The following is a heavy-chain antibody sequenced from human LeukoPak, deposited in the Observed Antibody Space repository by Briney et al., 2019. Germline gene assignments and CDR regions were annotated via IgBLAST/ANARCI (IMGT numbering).Heavy chain of an antibody. CDR2: INQDGSDK. J-gene: IGHJ4*02. D-gene: IGHD3-10*01. CDR3: AGDCCASGSYGY. V-gene: IGHV3-7*04. Sequence: GGSLRLSCAASGFTFGSYWMSWVRQAPGKGLEWVANINQDGSDKYYVDSVKGRFTISRDNAMHSLYLQMNSLRAEDTAVYYCAGDCCASGSYGYWGQGTLVTVSS. CDR1: GFTFGSYW.